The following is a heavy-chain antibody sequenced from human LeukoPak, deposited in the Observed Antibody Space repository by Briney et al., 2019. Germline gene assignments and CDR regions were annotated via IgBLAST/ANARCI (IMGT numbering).Heavy chain of an antibody. CDR2: IDRDGITT. CDR1: GFTFSRNS. J-gene: IGHJ5*01. Sequence: GGSLRLSCAASGFTFSRNSMNWVRQAPGKGLAWVSRIDRDGITTHYADSVKGRFTISRHNAKNTVYLQMDSLRAEDTAVYYCGTSRWSGFVDSWGQGTLVTVSS. V-gene: IGHV3-74*01. CDR3: GTSRWSGFVDS. D-gene: IGHD3-3*01.